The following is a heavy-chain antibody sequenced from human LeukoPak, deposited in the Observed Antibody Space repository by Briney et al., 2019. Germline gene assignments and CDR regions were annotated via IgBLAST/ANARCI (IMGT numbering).Heavy chain of an antibody. CDR1: VCGFSSSS. J-gene: IGHJ6*01. D-gene: IGHD3-10*01. CDR2: IIPIFGTT. Sequence: TSVKVSRNCSVCGFSSSSISCVRYGLGQALEKMGQIIPIFGTTNYAQNIQGRVTITADESASTAYMELGSLRSEDTAVYYCARVHYYGSGIERTNYGMDGCREGTTVAVS. CDR3: ARVHYYGSGIERTNYGMDG. V-gene: IGHV1-69*01.